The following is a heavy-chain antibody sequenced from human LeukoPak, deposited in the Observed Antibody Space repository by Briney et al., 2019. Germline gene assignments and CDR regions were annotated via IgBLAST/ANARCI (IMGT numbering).Heavy chain of an antibody. CDR2: INGDGSRT. V-gene: IGHV3-74*01. J-gene: IGHJ4*02. Sequence: GGSLRLSCAASGFTFSTNWMHWVRQAPGKGLVWVSRINGDGSRTNYADSVEGRFTISRDNAKNTVYLQMNSLRAEDTAVYYCARGATYAYYFDYWGQGILVTVPS. D-gene: IGHD4-17*01. CDR3: ARGATYAYYFDY. CDR1: GFTFSTNW.